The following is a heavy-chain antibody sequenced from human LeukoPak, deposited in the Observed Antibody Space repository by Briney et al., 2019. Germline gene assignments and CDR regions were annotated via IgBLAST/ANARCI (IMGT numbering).Heavy chain of an antibody. J-gene: IGHJ4*02. CDR1: GFTFDDYA. V-gene: IGHV3-43*02. CDR3: AKSSGYYRY. CDR2: ISGDGGST. Sequence: GGSLRLSCAASGFTFDDYAMHWVRQAPGKGLEWVSLISGDGGSTYYADSVKGRFTISRDNSKNSLYLQMNSLGTEDTALYYCAKSSGYYRYWGQGTLVTVSS. D-gene: IGHD3-22*01.